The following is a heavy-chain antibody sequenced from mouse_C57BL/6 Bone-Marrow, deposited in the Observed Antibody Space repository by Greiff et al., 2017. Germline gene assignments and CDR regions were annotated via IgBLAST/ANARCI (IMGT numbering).Heavy chain of an antibody. D-gene: IGHD2-3*01. V-gene: IGHV2-3*01. CDR2: IWGDGST. CDR1: GFSLTSYG. Sequence: VQGVASGPGLVAPSQSLSITCTVSGFSLTSYGVSWVRQPPGKGLEWLGVIWGDGSTNYHSALISRLSISKDNSKSQVFLRLNTLQTDATATYYGATPIYDGYSYYMDYWGQGTTLTVSS. J-gene: IGHJ2*01. CDR3: ATPIYDGYSYYMDY.